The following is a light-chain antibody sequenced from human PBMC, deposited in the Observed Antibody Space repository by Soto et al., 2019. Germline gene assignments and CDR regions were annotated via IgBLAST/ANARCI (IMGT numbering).Light chain of an antibody. CDR2: AAS. Sequence: DIQLTQSPSFLSASVGDRVTITCRASQGISSYLAWYQQKPGKAPKLLIYAASTLQSGVPSRFSGSGSGTEFTLTISSLQPEDFATYYFQQLNSYPWTFGQGTKLEIK. CDR1: QGISSY. CDR3: QQLNSYPWT. V-gene: IGKV1-9*01. J-gene: IGKJ2*02.